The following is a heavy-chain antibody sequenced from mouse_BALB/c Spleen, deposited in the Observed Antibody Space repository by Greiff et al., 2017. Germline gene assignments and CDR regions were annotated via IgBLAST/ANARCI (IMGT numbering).Heavy chain of an antibody. Sequence: EVKLQESGTVLARPGASVKMSCKASGYTFTSYWMHWVKQRPGQGLEWIGAIYPGNSDTSYNQKFKGKAKLTAVTSTSTAYMELSSLTNEDSAVYYCTPIYDGNYAWFAYWGQGTLVTVAA. CDR1: GYTFTSYW. D-gene: IGHD2-1*01. V-gene: IGHV1-5*01. CDR2: IYPGNSDT. J-gene: IGHJ3*01. CDR3: TPIYDGNYAWFAY.